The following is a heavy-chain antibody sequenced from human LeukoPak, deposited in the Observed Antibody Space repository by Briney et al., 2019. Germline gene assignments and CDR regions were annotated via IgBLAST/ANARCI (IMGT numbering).Heavy chain of an antibody. V-gene: IGHV3-43*02. CDR1: GFTFDDYA. D-gene: IGHD6-13*01. J-gene: IGHJ4*02. CDR2: ISGDGGST. CDR3: AKEQTAIAAAGTDFDY. Sequence: GGSLRLSCAASGFTFDDYAMPWVRQAPGKGLEWVSLISGDGGSTYYADSVKGRFTISRDNSKNSLYLQMNSLRTEDTALYYCAKEQTAIAAAGTDFDYWGQGTLVTVSS.